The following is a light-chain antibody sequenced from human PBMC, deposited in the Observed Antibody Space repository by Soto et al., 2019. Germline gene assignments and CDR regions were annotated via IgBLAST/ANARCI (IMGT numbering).Light chain of an antibody. CDR1: QSVSSKY. CDR2: GTS. CDR3: QQYGSSPKYT. Sequence: DIVLTQSPGTLSLSPGERATLSCRASQSVSSKYLAWYQQKPGQPPRVLIYGTSIRATGVPERFSGGGSGTDFTLTITRLEPEDFAVYYCQQYGSSPKYTFGQGTKLEIK. J-gene: IGKJ2*01. V-gene: IGKV3-20*01.